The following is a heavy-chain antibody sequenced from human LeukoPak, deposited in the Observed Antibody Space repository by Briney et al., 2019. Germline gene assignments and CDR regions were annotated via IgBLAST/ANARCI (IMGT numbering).Heavy chain of an antibody. V-gene: IGHV3-23*01. D-gene: IGHD6-13*01. CDR1: GFTFSSHA. CDR3: AREGAAADPDY. J-gene: IGHJ4*02. Sequence: PGGSLRLSCAASGFTFSSHAMAWVRQAPGKGLEWVSAIGGSSGSTYYADSVKGRFTISRDNSKNTVYLQMNNLRADDTAVYYCAREGAAADPDYWGQGTLVTVSS. CDR2: IGGSSGST.